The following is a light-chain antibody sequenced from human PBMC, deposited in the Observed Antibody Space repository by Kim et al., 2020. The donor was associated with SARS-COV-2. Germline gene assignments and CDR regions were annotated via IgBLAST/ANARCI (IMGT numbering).Light chain of an antibody. CDR3: QQYGSSVWA. CDR2: GAS. J-gene: IGKJ1*01. V-gene: IGKV3-20*01. Sequence: SPGERVTLSCGASQSGNSRYLAWYQHKPGQAPRLLVYGASSRATGIADRCSGSGSGTDFTLTISRLEPEDSAVYYCQQYGSSVWAFGQGTKVDIK. CDR1: QSGNSRY.